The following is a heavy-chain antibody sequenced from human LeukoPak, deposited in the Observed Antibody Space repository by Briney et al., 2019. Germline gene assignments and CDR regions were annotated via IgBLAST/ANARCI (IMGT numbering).Heavy chain of an antibody. CDR1: GFTFDDYA. V-gene: IGHV3-43*02. CDR2: ISGDGGST. J-gene: IGHJ4*02. Sequence: GGSLSLSCAASGFTFDDYAMHWVRQAPGKGLEWVSLISGDGGSTYYADPVKGRFTISRDNSKNSLYLQMNSLRTEDTALYYCAKGPYSSSWYIDYWEQGTLVTVSS. D-gene: IGHD6-13*01. CDR3: AKGPYSSSWYIDY.